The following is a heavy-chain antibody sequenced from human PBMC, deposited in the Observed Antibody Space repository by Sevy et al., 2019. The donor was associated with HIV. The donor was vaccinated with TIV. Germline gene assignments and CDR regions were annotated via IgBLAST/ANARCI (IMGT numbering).Heavy chain of an antibody. CDR1: GFTISSFG. CDR2: IWFDGSNP. Sequence: GGSLRLSCAASGFTISSFGMHWVRQAPGKGLEWVAVIWFDGSNPYYADSVKGRFTISRDIAKNTLHLQMNSLRAEDTAVYYCAGDLEFYDSGDYGPAFMPDFWGHGTLVTVSS. V-gene: IGHV3-33*01. CDR3: AGDLEFYDSGDYGPAFMPDF. J-gene: IGHJ4*01. D-gene: IGHD4-17*01.